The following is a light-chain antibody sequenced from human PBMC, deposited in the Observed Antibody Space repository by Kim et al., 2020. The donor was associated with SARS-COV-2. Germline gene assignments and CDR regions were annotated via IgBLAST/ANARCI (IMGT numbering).Light chain of an antibody. CDR1: QSSSSW. Sequence: ASVGDRGTITCRASQSSSSWLAWYQQKPGKAPNLLIYKASSLESGVPSRFSGSGSGTEFTLTISSLQPDDFATYYCQQYNSYSSTFGQGTKVDIK. V-gene: IGKV1-5*03. CDR2: KAS. CDR3: QQYNSYSST. J-gene: IGKJ1*01.